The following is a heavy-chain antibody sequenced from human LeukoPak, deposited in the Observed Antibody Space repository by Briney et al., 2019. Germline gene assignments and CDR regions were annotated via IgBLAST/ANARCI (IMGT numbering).Heavy chain of an antibody. CDR1: GFTFSSYS. D-gene: IGHD1-1*01. V-gene: IGHV3-21*01. J-gene: IGHJ3*02. CDR3: ARDMRTTWSAFDI. Sequence: PGGSLRLSCAASGFTFSSYSMNWVRQAPGKGLEWVSSISSSSSYMYYADSVKGRFTISRDNAKNSLYLQMNSLRAEDTAVYYCARDMRTTWSAFDIWGQGTMVTVSS. CDR2: ISSSSSYM.